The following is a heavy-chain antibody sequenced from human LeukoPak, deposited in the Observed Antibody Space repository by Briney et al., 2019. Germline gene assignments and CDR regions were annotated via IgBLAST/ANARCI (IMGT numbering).Heavy chain of an antibody. CDR3: AKDEVATAWNAFDI. CDR1: GYTFTGYC. Sequence: ASVTVSCKASGYTFTGYCMHWVRQAPGQGLEWMGWINPNSGGTNYAQKFQGRVTMTRDTSISTAYMELSRLRSDDTAVYYCAKDEVATAWNAFDIWGQGTMVTVSS. J-gene: IGHJ3*02. V-gene: IGHV1-2*02. D-gene: IGHD2-21*02. CDR2: INPNSGGT.